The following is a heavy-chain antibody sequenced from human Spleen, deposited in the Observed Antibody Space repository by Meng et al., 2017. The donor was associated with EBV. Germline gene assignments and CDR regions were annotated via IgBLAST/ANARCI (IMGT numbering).Heavy chain of an antibody. CDR3: ARALSYSSSLNYYYYGMDV. CDR2: INHSGST. Sequence: QVQLQQWGAGLLKPSXSLSVTCAXHGGSFSGYYWSWIRQPPGKGLEWIGEINHSGSTNYNPSLKSRVTISVDTSKNQFSLKLSSVTAADTAVYYCARALSYSSSLNYYYYGMDVWGQGTTVTVSS. J-gene: IGHJ6*02. D-gene: IGHD6-13*01. CDR1: GGSFSGYY. V-gene: IGHV4-34*01.